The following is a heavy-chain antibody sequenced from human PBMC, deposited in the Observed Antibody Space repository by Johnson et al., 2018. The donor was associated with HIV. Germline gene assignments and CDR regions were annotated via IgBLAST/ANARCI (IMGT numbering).Heavy chain of an antibody. V-gene: IGHV3-7*05. D-gene: IGHD1-26*01. CDR1: GFTFSSYW. CDR3: ATFGGGSFHAFDI. Sequence: VQLVESGGGLVQPGGSLRLSCAASGFTFSSYWMGWVRQAPGKGLEWVANIKQDGSAKYYVDSLKGRFTISRDNAKNSLYLQMNSLRAEDTAVYYCATFGGGSFHAFDIWGQGTMVTVSS. J-gene: IGHJ3*02. CDR2: IKQDGSAK.